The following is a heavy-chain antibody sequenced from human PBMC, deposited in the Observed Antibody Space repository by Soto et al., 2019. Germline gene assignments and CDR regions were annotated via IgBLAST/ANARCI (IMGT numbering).Heavy chain of an antibody. Sequence: QVQLVESGGTLVKPGGSLRLSCVASGFTFREFYMSWIRQAPGKGLESVSFISGSAGTIYYADSVKGQFTISRDNAKNSLYLQMNNLRAEDTAVYYCARGGPLGSDYYLYFDYWGQGTLVTVSS. CDR3: ARGGPLGSDYYLYFDY. D-gene: IGHD3-3*01. J-gene: IGHJ4*02. V-gene: IGHV3-11*01. CDR2: ISGSAGTI. CDR1: GFTFREFY.